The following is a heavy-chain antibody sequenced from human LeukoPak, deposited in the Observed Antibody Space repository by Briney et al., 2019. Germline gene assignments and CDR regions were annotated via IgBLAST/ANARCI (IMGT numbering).Heavy chain of an antibody. V-gene: IGHV5-51*01. CDR3: ARDSTLAY. Sequence: GESLKISCQGSGYSFNTYWIGWVRQMPGKGLEWMGIIYPRDSDTRYNPSFQGQVTISADKSISTAYLQWSSLKASDTAMYYCARDSTLAYWGQGTLVTVSS. CDR1: GYSFNTYW. D-gene: IGHD6-13*01. CDR2: IYPRDSDT. J-gene: IGHJ4*02.